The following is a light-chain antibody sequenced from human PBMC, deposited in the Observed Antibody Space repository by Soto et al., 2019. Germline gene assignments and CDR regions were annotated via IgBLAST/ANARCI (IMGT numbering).Light chain of an antibody. V-gene: IGKV1-39*01. Sequence: DIQVNQSPSSLSASVGDRVTITCRASQSINTYLNWYQQKPGKAPKLLIYTASNLQSGVPSRFRRSGSGTDFTLTISGLKPEVFATYYCQQTYTTLSFGGGTKVEI. J-gene: IGKJ4*01. CDR2: TAS. CDR3: QQTYTTLS. CDR1: QSINTY.